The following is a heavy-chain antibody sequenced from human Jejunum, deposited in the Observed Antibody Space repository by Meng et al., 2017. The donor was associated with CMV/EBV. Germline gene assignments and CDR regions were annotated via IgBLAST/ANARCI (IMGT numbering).Heavy chain of an antibody. V-gene: IGHV3-30*02. D-gene: IGHD1-26*01. CDR1: GFTFSNYC. J-gene: IGHJ4*02. Sequence: QVQLVESGGGVVQPGGSLRLSCAAAGFTFSNYCIHWVRQAPGKGLEWVAFIEHDGSNKYYADSVKGRFTISRDNSKNTLYLQMNSLRVEDTAVYYCAKDVGYWGQGTLVTVSS. CDR3: AKDVGY. CDR2: IEHDGSNK.